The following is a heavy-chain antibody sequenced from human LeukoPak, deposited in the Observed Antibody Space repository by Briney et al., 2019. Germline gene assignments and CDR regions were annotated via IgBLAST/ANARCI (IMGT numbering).Heavy chain of an antibody. CDR2: ISGSGGST. CDR1: GFTFSSYA. D-gene: IGHD4-17*01. CDR3: ARTAYGDYGDY. Sequence: GGSLRLSCAASGFTFSSYAMSWVRQAPGKGLEWVSAISGSGGSTYYADSVKGRFTISRDNAKNSLYLQMNSLRAEDTAVYYCARTAYGDYGDYWGQGTLVTVSS. V-gene: IGHV3-23*01. J-gene: IGHJ4*02.